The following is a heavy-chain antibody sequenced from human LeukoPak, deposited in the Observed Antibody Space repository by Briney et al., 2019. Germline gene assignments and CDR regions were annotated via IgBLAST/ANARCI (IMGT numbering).Heavy chain of an antibody. J-gene: IGHJ4*02. CDR3: ARTDSSGYYYFDY. V-gene: IGHV4-4*09. D-gene: IGHD3-22*01. CDR2: IYTCGST. CDR1: GGSISSYY. Sequence: SETLSLTCTVSGGSISSYYWSWIRQPPGKGLEWIGYIYTCGSTNYNPSLKSRVTISVDTSKNQFSLKLSSVTAADTAAYYCARTDSSGYYYFDYWGQGTLVTVSS.